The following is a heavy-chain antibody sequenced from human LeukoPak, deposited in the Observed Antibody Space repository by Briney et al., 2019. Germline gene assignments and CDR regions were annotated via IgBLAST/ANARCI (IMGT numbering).Heavy chain of an antibody. CDR3: ARDAAVVGQGSEY. V-gene: IGHV1-2*06. CDR1: GYTFTGYY. J-gene: IGHJ4*02. Sequence: ASVKVSCKASGYTFTGYYVHWVRQAPGQGLEWVGRIDPNTGGRKYAQKFQWKVTMTRDTSTDTAYMELFGLTTDDTAVYYCARDAAVVGQGSEYWGQGTLVTVSS. CDR2: IDPNTGGR. D-gene: IGHD6-19*01.